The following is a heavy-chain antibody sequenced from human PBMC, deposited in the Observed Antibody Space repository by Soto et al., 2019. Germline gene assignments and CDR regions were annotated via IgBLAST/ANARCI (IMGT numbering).Heavy chain of an antibody. V-gene: IGHV4-59*01. J-gene: IGHJ5*02. D-gene: IGHD3-10*01. CDR2: IYYSGSS. CDR1: GGFMSREW. CDR3: ARYGSGSSVWFDP. Sequence: SETLSLSYTGSGGFMSREWWLLFRQPPGKGLEWIGYIYYSGSSIDNPSIKSRVTISVDTSKNQFSLRLSSVTAADTAVYYCARYGSGSSVWFDPWGQGTLVTVS.